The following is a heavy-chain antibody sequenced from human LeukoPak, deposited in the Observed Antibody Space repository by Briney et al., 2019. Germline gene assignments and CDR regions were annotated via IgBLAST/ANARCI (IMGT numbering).Heavy chain of an antibody. CDR1: GFTFSSYW. D-gene: IGHD4/OR15-4a*01. CDR2: IKQDGSEK. CDR3: VKNLGTMVPYQRPFDY. V-gene: IGHV3-7*05. J-gene: IGHJ4*02. Sequence: GGSLRLSCAASGFTFSSYWMTWVRQAPGKGLEWVANIKQDGSEKYYVDSVKGRFTISRDNSKNTLYLQMNSLRVEDTAVYYCVKNLGTMVPYQRPFDYWGQGTLVTVSS.